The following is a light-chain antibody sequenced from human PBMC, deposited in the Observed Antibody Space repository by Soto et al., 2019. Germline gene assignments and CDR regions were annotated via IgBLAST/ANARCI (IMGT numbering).Light chain of an antibody. Sequence: QLVLTQSPSASASLGASVKLTCTLSSGHSSYAIAWHQQQPETGPRYLMKLDSDGSHTKGDAIPDRFSGSSSGAERYLTISSLQSEDEYDYYCQTWGTGIHVVFGGGTKLTVL. CDR2: LDSDGSH. J-gene: IGLJ2*01. CDR3: QTWGTGIHVV. CDR1: SGHSSYA. V-gene: IGLV4-69*01.